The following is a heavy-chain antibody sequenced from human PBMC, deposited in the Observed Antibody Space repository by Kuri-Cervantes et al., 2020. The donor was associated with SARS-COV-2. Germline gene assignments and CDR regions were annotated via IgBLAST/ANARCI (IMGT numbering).Heavy chain of an antibody. CDR1: GYTFTGYY. CDR3: ARGPSWNYIWGTYRGGWDTFDI. J-gene: IGHJ3*02. CDR2: MNPNSGGT. D-gene: IGHD3-16*02. V-gene: IGHV1-2*04. Sequence: ASVKVSCKASGYTFTGYYMHRVRQAPGQGLEWMGWMNPNSGGTNSAQKFQGWVIMTRDTSITTAYMELSRLRSDDTAVYYCARGPSWNYIWGTYRGGWDTFDIWGQGTMVTVSS.